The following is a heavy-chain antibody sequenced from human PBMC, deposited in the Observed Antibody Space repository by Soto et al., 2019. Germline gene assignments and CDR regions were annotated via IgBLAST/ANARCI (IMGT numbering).Heavy chain of an antibody. CDR1: GFTFSNYW. Sequence: EVQLVDSGGGLVQPGGSLRLSCAASGFTFSNYWMTWVRQTPGKGLEWVANINQDGSEKYYVDSVRGRFSISRDNAENSLYLQMNGLRVEDTAVYYCTRLFYSWGSHRSDYWGQGTRVTVSS. CDR3: TRLFYSWGSHRSDY. V-gene: IGHV3-7*01. D-gene: IGHD3-16*02. J-gene: IGHJ4*02. CDR2: INQDGSEK.